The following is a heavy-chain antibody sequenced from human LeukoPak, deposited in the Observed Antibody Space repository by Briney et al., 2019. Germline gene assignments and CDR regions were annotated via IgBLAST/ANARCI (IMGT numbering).Heavy chain of an antibody. V-gene: IGHV3-9*01. Sequence: PGRSLRLSCAASGFTFDDYAMHWVRQAPGKGLEWVSGISWNSGSIGYADSVKGRFTISRDNAKNSLYLQMNSLRAEDTALYYCAKDQTHSGSYYSPFDIWGQGTMVTVSS. CDR2: ISWNSGSI. D-gene: IGHD3-10*01. CDR3: AKDQTHSGSYYSPFDI. CDR1: GFTFDDYA. J-gene: IGHJ3*02.